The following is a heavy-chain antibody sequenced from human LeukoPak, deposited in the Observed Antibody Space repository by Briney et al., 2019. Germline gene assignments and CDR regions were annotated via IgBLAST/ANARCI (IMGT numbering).Heavy chain of an antibody. Sequence: PGGSLRLSCAASGFTFSNAWMTWVRQAPGKGLEWVGRIKSKTDGGTTDYAAPVKGRSTISRDDSKNTLYLQMNSLKTEDTAVYYCTTDFPPPAYYYGSGSPHYYFDYWGQGTLVTVSS. D-gene: IGHD3-10*01. V-gene: IGHV3-15*01. CDR3: TTDFPPPAYYYGSGSPHYYFDY. CDR1: GFTFSNAW. CDR2: IKSKTDGGTT. J-gene: IGHJ4*02.